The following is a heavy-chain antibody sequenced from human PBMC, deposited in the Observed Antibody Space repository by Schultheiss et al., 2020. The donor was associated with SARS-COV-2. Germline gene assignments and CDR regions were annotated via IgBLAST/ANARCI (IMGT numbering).Heavy chain of an antibody. CDR1: GFTFSSYA. J-gene: IGHJ3*02. D-gene: IGHD2-2*01. CDR3: ARASLSSSTSSYAFDI. Sequence: GGSLRLSCAASGFTFSSYALTWVRQPPGKGLEWVSSISGNGQIANYADSGRGRFTVSRDNSKNTLYLQMNTLRAEDTALYYCARASLSSSTSSYAFDIWGQGTLVTVSS. V-gene: IGHV3-23*01. CDR2: ISGNGQIA.